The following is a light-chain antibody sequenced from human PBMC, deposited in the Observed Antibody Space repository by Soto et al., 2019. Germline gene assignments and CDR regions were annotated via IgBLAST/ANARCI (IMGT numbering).Light chain of an antibody. Sequence: QSVLTQPASVSGSPGQSITISCTGTSSDVGYYDYVSWYQQHPGKAPKLMISEVSNRPSGVSNRFSGSKSGNTASLTISGLQAEDEADYYCTSYTRSSHVVFGGGTQLTVL. CDR3: TSYTRSSHVV. CDR2: EVS. CDR1: SSDVGYYDY. V-gene: IGLV2-14*01. J-gene: IGLJ2*01.